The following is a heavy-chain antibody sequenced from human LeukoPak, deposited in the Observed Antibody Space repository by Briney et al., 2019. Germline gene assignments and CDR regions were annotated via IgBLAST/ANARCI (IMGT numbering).Heavy chain of an antibody. CDR1: GESFSGYY. CDR3: ARGRSYGSGSYDNY. V-gene: IGHV4-34*01. D-gene: IGHD3-10*01. CDR2: ISHSGST. J-gene: IGHJ4*02. Sequence: SETLSLTCAVYGESFSGYYWSWIRQPPGKGLEWIGEISHSGSTNYNPSLKSRITISLDTSKNQFSLKVSSVTAADTAVYYCARGRSYGSGSYDNYWGQGTLVTVSS.